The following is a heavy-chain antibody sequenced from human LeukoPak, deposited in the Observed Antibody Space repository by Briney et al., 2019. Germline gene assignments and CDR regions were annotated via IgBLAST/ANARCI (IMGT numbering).Heavy chain of an antibody. J-gene: IGHJ3*02. V-gene: IGHV4-59*01. D-gene: IGHD5-18*01. Sequence: SETLSLTCTVSGGSISSYYWSWIRQPPGKGLEWIGYIYYSGSTNYNPSLKSRVTISVDTSKNQFSLKLSSVTAADTAVYYCAGGYTRDAFDIWGQGTMVTVSS. CDR1: GGSISSYY. CDR2: IYYSGST. CDR3: AGGYTRDAFDI.